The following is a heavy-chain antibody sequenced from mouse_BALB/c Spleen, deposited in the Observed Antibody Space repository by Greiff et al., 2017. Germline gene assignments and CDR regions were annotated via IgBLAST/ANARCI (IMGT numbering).Heavy chain of an antibody. CDR2: ISSGGSYT. CDR1: GFTFSSYT. CDR3: TREEGTGTYYFDY. J-gene: IGHJ2*01. Sequence: EVQVVESGGGLVKPGGSLKLSCAASGFTFSSYTMSWVRQTPEKRLEWVATISSGGSYTYYPDSVKGRFTISRDNAKNTLYLQMSSLKSEDTAMYYCTREEGTGTYYFDYWGQGTTLTVSS. V-gene: IGHV5-6-4*01. D-gene: IGHD4-1*01.